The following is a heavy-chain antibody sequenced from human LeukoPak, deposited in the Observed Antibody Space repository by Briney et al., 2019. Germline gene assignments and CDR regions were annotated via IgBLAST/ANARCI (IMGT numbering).Heavy chain of an antibody. CDR1: GLTFSSYG. D-gene: IGHD5/OR15-5a*01. J-gene: IGHJ4*02. CDR3: AKGLFYVNLDY. CDR2: ISGSGGST. Sequence: GGSLRLSCAASGLTFSSYGMSWVRQAPGKGLEWVSAISGSGGSTYYADSVKGRFTISRDNSKNTLYLQMNSLRAEDTAVYYCAKGLFYVNLDYWGQGTLVAVSS. V-gene: IGHV3-23*01.